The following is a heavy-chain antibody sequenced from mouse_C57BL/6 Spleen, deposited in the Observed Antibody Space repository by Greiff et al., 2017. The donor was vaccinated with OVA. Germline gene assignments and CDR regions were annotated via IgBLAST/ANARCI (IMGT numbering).Heavy chain of an antibody. V-gene: IGHV1-15*01. J-gene: IGHJ2*01. CDR3: TLYYGSSYVDY. Sequence: QVQLQQSGAELVRPGASVTLSCKASGYTFTDYEMHWVKQTPVHGLEWIGAIDPETGGTAYNQKFKGKAILTADKSSSTAYMELRSLTSEDSAVYYCTLYYGSSYVDYWGQGTTLTVSS. CDR2: IDPETGGT. D-gene: IGHD1-1*01. CDR1: GYTFTDYE.